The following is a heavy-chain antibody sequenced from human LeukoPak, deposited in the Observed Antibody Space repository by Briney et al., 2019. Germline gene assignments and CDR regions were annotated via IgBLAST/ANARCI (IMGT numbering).Heavy chain of an antibody. CDR3: ARMGYYDSSGYFYYFDY. Sequence: PSETLSLTCTVSGYSISSGYYWGWIRQPPGKGLEWIGSIYHSGSTYYNPSLKSRVTISVDKSKNQFSLKLSSVTAADTAVYYCARMGYYDSSGYFYYFDYWGQGTLVTVSS. J-gene: IGHJ4*02. D-gene: IGHD3-22*01. CDR2: IYHSGST. CDR1: GYSISSGYY. V-gene: IGHV4-38-2*02.